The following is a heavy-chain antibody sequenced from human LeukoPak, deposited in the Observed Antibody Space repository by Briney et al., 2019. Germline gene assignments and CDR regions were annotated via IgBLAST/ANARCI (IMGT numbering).Heavy chain of an antibody. V-gene: IGHV3-74*01. J-gene: IGHJ3*02. Sequence: GGSLGLSCAASGFTFSSYWMHWVRQAPGKGLVWVSRINSDGSSTSYADSVKGRFTISRDNAKNTLYLQMNSLRAEDTAVYYCARASAYYDFWSGYYSPVVDDAFDIWGQGTMVTVSS. CDR2: INSDGSST. CDR3: ARASAYYDFWSGYYSPVVDDAFDI. CDR1: GFTFSSYW. D-gene: IGHD3-3*01.